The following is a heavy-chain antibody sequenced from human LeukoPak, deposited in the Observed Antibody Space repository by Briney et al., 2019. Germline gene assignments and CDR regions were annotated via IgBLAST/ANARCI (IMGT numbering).Heavy chain of an antibody. Sequence: GGSLRLSCAASGFTFSSYSMNWVRQAPGKGLEWVSSISSSSSYIYYADSVKGRFTISRDNAKNSLYLQMNSLRAEDTAVYYCARYRGYCSGGSCPNEGGPWGQGTLVTVSS. J-gene: IGHJ5*02. CDR2: ISSSSSYI. D-gene: IGHD2-15*01. CDR1: GFTFSSYS. CDR3: ARYRGYCSGGSCPNEGGP. V-gene: IGHV3-21*01.